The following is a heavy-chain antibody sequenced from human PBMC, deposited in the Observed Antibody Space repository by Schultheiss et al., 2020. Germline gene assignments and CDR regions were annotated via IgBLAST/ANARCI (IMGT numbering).Heavy chain of an antibody. Sequence: SQTLSLTCSVSDASVNSADYYWSWIRQPPGKGLEWIGEINHSGSTNYNPSLKSRVTISVDTSKNQFSLKLSSVTAADTAVYYCARDLLDPIYSGYDSGYFDYWGQGTLVTVSS. CDR1: DASVNSADYY. V-gene: IGHV4-61*08. J-gene: IGHJ4*02. CDR2: INHSGST. D-gene: IGHD5-12*01. CDR3: ARDLLDPIYSGYDSGYFDY.